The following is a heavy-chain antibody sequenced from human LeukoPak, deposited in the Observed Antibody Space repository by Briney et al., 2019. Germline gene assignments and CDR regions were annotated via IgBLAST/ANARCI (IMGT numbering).Heavy chain of an antibody. Sequence: GSLRLSCAASGFTFSSYNMNWIRQPPGKGLEWIGEINHSGSTNYNPSLKSRVTISVDTSKNQFSLKLSSVTAADTAVYYCARLVTIVGARRRYFDYWGQGTLVTVSS. CDR2: INHSGST. CDR3: ARLVTIVGARRRYFDY. V-gene: IGHV4-34*01. D-gene: IGHD1-26*01. CDR1: GFTFSSYN. J-gene: IGHJ4*02.